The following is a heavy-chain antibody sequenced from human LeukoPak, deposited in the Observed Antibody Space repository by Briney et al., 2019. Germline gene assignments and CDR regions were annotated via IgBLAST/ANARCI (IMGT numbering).Heavy chain of an antibody. J-gene: IGHJ4*02. CDR1: GFTLSGSA. D-gene: IGHD3-9*01. CDR2: IRSKANSYAT. V-gene: IGHV3-73*01. CDR3: TLESPQLRYFDWLSDY. Sequence: PGGSLRLSCAASGFTLSGSAMHWVRQASGKGLEWVGRIRSKANSYATAYAASVKGRFTISRDDSKNTAYLQMNSLKTEDTAVYYCTLESPQLRYFDWLSDYWGQGTLVTVSS.